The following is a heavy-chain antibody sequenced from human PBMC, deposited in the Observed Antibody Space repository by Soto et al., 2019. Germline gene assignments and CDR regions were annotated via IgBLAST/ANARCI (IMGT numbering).Heavy chain of an antibody. J-gene: IGHJ6*02. CDR1: GGSIDGRN. CDR2: VYYDGGS. Sequence: QVQLQESGPGLVKPSETLSLTCTVSGGSIDGRNCAWIRQPPGKGLEWLGYVYYDGGSSYNPSVKSRLTLSMDTSKRQFSLQLRSVTAADTAVYYCVRQGIGSLHGLVDVWGRGTTVTVSS. CDR3: VRQGIGSLHGLVDV. D-gene: IGHD3-10*01. V-gene: IGHV4-59*08.